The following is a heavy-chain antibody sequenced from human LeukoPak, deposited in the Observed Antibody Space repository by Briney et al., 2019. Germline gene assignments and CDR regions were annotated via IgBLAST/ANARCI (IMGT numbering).Heavy chain of an antibody. J-gene: IGHJ4*02. Sequence: SETLSLTCTVSGGSISGSSYYWGWIRQPPGKGLEWIGSIYYSGSTYYNPSLKSRVTISVDTSKNQFSLKLNSVTATDTAVYYCARVPTYYYDSSGYYYFDYWGQGTLVTVSS. CDR3: ARVPTYYYDSSGYYYFDY. CDR1: GGSISGSSYY. CDR2: IYYSGST. D-gene: IGHD3-22*01. V-gene: IGHV4-39*02.